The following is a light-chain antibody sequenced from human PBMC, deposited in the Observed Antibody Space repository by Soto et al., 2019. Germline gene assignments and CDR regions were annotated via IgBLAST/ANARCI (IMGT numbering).Light chain of an antibody. CDR1: QSISDW. CDR3: QHYNDYSPA. V-gene: IGKV1-5*01. J-gene: IGKJ1*01. CDR2: DAS. Sequence: DIQMTQSPSTLSASVGDRVTITCRASQSISDWLAWYQQKPGKAPKLLIYDASSLESGVPSRFSGSGFGTVFTLTISSLQPDDFAPYYCQHYNDYSPAFGQGTKVEIK.